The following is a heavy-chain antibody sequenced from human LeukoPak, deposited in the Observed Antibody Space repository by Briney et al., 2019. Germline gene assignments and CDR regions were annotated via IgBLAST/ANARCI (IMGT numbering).Heavy chain of an antibody. J-gene: IGHJ4*02. V-gene: IGHV5-51*01. CDR1: GYSFTSYW. Sequence: GESLKISCKGSGYSFTSYWIGWVRQMPGKGLEWMGIIYPGDSDTRYSPYFQGQVTISADKSISTAYLQWSSLKASDTAMYYCARKTYDILTGYYIYFDYWGQGTLVTVSS. D-gene: IGHD3-9*01. CDR3: ARKTYDILTGYYIYFDY. CDR2: IYPGDSDT.